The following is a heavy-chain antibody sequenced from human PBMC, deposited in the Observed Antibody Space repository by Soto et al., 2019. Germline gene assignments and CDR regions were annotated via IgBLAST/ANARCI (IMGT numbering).Heavy chain of an antibody. V-gene: IGHV3-23*01. CDR3: AVYYDFWSGYSGGMDV. CDR1: GFTFSSYA. D-gene: IGHD3-3*01. Sequence: GGSLRLSCAASGFTFSSYAMSWVRQAPGKGLEWVSAISGSGGSTYYADSVKGRFTISRDNSKNTLYLQMNSLRAEDMAVYYCAVYYDFWSGYSGGMDVWGQGTTVTVSS. J-gene: IGHJ6*02. CDR2: ISGSGGST.